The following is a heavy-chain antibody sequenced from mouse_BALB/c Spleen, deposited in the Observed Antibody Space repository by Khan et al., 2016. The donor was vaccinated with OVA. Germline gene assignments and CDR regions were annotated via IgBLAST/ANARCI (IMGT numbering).Heavy chain of an antibody. D-gene: IGHD3-1*01. J-gene: IGHJ2*01. CDR3: SRRGAARATCDYVDY. V-gene: IGHV1-63*02. CDR2: IFPGGGYT. Sequence: VQLQQSGADLVRPGPSVKMSCKAAGYTFTTYWIGWVKQRPGHGLEWIGDIFPGGGYTNYNEKFKGTATLPADTSSSTPSMQLSSLTSEASAIFCWSRRGAARATCDYVDYWGQGTTLTVSS. CDR1: GYTFTTYW.